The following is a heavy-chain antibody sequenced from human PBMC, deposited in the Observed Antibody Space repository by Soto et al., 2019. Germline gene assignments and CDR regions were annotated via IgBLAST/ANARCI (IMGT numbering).Heavy chain of an antibody. CDR2: IIPIFGTA. D-gene: IGHD2-21*02. J-gene: IGHJ4*02. V-gene: IGHV1-69*13. CDR1: GGTFSSYA. Sequence: SVKVSCKASGGTFSSYAISWVRQAPGQGLEWMGGIIPIFGTANYAQKFQGRVTITADESTSTAYMELSSLRSEDTAVYYCAREGYCGGDCYSGGLDYWGQGTLVTVSS. CDR3: AREGYCGGDCYSGGLDY.